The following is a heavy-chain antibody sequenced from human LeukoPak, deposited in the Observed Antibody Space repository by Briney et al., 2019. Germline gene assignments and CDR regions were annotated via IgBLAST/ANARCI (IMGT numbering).Heavy chain of an antibody. CDR1: GYSFTSYW. CDR3: ARPAYGSVPPSVNMDV. V-gene: IGHV5-51*01. J-gene: IGHJ6*03. D-gene: IGHD3-10*01. CDR2: IYPGDSDT. Sequence: KHGESLKIPCKGSGYSFTSYWIGWVRQMPGKGLEWMGIIYPGDSDTRYSPSFQGQVTISADKSISTAYLQWSSLKASDTAMSYCARPAYGSVPPSVNMDVWGKGTTVTVSS.